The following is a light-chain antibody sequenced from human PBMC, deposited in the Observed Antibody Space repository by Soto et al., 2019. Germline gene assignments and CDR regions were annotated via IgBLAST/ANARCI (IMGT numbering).Light chain of an antibody. J-gene: IGKJ5*01. CDR2: GAS. CDR1: QTFGSTY. Sequence: ESVLTQSQGTLSLSPGERVTLSCRASQTFGSTYLAWYQHRPVQSPRLIIYGASRRASGIPDRFRGSGSGTDFTLTISRLGTEDFAVYYCQQRSNWPLTFGQGTRLEIK. V-gene: IGKV3D-20*02. CDR3: QQRSNWPLT.